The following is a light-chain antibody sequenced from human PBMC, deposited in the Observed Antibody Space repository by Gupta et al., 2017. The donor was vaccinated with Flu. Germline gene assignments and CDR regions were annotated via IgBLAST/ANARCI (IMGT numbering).Light chain of an antibody. CDR2: WAS. J-gene: IGKJ1*01. V-gene: IGKV4-1*01. CDR1: QSILKSSKNKNY. CDR3: EQYYSNPPWT. Sequence: DIVMTQSPDSLAVSLGERATINCKSSQSILKSSKNKNYLAWYQQKPRQPHKLLIYWASARASGVPDRFSGSGCGTDFTLTMSNLQAEDVAVYYCEQYYSNPPWTFGQGTKVEVK.